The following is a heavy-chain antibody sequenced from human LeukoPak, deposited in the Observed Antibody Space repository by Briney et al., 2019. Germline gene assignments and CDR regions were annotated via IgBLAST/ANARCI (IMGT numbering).Heavy chain of an antibody. Sequence: GESLKISCKGSGYSLTSYWIGWVRQMPGKGVEWMGIIYPGDSDTRYNPSFQGQVTISADKSISTAYLQWSRLKASDTAMYYCARHRRFGELPPRWEFDPWGQGTLVTVSS. V-gene: IGHV5-51*01. CDR3: ARHRRFGELPPRWEFDP. D-gene: IGHD3-10*01. CDR2: IYPGDSDT. CDR1: GYSLTSYW. J-gene: IGHJ5*02.